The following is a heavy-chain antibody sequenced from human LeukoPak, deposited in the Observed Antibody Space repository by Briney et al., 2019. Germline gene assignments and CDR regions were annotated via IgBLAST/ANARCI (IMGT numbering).Heavy chain of an antibody. V-gene: IGHV3-23*01. CDR1: GFTFTPYA. D-gene: IGHD2-2*01. CDR3: ARGTRAVPAATYYYYYYMDV. CDR2: ISGSGGST. Sequence: GGSLRLSCSASGFTFTPYAMSWVRQAPGKGLEWVSSISGSGGSTYFAGSVKGRFTISRDNSKNTLYLQMNSLRAEDTAVYYCARGTRAVPAATYYYYYYMDVWGQGTTVTVSS. J-gene: IGHJ6*03.